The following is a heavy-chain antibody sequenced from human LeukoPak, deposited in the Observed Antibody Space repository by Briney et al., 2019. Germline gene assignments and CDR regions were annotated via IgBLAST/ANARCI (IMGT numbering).Heavy chain of an antibody. J-gene: IGHJ6*02. V-gene: IGHV1-2*02. CDR1: GYTFTGYY. CDR2: INPNSGGT. CDR3: ARQWIQPGHYYGMDV. D-gene: IGHD5-18*01. Sequence: ASVKVSCKASGYTFTGYYMHWVRQAPGQGLEWMGWINPNSGGTNYAQKFQGRVTMTRDTSISTAYMELSRLRSDDTAVYHCARQWIQPGHYYGMDVWGQGTTVTVSS.